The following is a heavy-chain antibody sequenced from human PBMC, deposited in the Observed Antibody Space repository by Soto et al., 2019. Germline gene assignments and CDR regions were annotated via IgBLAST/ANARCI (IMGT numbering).Heavy chain of an antibody. Sequence: QVQLVESGGGVVQPGGFLRLSCSASGFTFSSYGMHWVRQAPGKGLEWVALIWSDGGNTYYADSVKGRFTISRDNSKNTLYLQMNSLRAEDTAVYYCARKAYCSSTSCPDYYYYYMDVWGKGTTVTVSS. CDR2: IWSDGGNT. J-gene: IGHJ6*03. V-gene: IGHV3-33*01. CDR1: GFTFSSYG. D-gene: IGHD2-2*01. CDR3: ARKAYCSSTSCPDYYYYYMDV.